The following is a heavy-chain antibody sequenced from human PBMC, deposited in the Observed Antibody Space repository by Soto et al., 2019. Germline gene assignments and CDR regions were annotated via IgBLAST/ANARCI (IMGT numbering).Heavy chain of an antibody. Sequence: PSETLSLTCTVSGGSISSSNYYWGWIRQPPGKGLEWIGSIYYIGSTYSNPSLKSRVTISVDTSKNQFSLKLSSVTAADSAVYFCSRLEGLATISYYFDFWGPGALVTVSS. J-gene: IGHJ4*02. D-gene: IGHD3-9*01. V-gene: IGHV4-39*01. CDR2: IYYIGST. CDR1: GGSISSSNYY. CDR3: SRLEGLATISYYFDF.